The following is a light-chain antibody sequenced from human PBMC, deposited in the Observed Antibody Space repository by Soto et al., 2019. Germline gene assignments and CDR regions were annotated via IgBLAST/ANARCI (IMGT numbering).Light chain of an antibody. CDR1: RSNIGSKT. Sequence: QSVLTQPPSASVTPGQRVTISCSGSRSNIGSKTVNWYQQLPGTAPKLLIYSNNQRPSGVPDRFSGSKSGTSASLAISGPQSEDEAEYYCATWDDSLNGLFGTGTKATVL. J-gene: IGLJ1*01. V-gene: IGLV1-44*01. CDR2: SNN. CDR3: ATWDDSLNGL.